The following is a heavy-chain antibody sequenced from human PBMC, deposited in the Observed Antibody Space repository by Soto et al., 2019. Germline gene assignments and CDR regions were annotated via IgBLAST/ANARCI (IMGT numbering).Heavy chain of an antibody. CDR2: INAGNGNT. CDR3: ARDTFLRYYYGMDV. Sequence: QVQLVQSGAEEKKPGASVKVSCKASGYTFTSYAMHWVRQAPGQRLEWMGWINAGNGNTKYSQKFQGRVTITRDTSASTAYMELSSLRSEDTAVYYCARDTFLRYYYGMDVWGQGTTDTVSS. D-gene: IGHD3-16*01. J-gene: IGHJ6*02. CDR1: GYTFTSYA. V-gene: IGHV1-3*05.